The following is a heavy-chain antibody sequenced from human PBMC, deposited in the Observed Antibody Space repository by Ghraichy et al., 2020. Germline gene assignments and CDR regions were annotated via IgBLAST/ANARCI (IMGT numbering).Heavy chain of an antibody. Sequence: SQTLSLTCAISGDSVSSNSAAWNWIRQSPSRGLEWLGRTYYRSKWYNDYAVSVKSRITINPDTSKNQFSLQLNSVTPEDTAVYYCARSKYSSSWYVGNTREPFDYWGQGTLVTVSS. D-gene: IGHD6-13*01. CDR3: ARSKYSSSWYVGNTREPFDY. J-gene: IGHJ4*02. CDR1: GDSVSSNSAA. CDR2: TYYRSKWYN. V-gene: IGHV6-1*01.